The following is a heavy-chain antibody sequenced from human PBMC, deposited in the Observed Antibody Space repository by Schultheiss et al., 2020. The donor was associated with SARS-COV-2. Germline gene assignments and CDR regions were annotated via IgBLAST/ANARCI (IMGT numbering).Heavy chain of an antibody. Sequence: SQTLSLTCTVSGGSISSYYWSWIRQLPGKGLEWIGYIYYTGSTYYNPSLKSRVTMSVDTSKNQFSLKLSSVTAADTAVYYCARGNVVVTHWYFDLWGRGTLVTVSS. CDR3: ARGNVVVTHWYFDL. CDR2: IYYTGST. D-gene: IGHD2-21*02. J-gene: IGHJ2*01. CDR1: GGSISSYY. V-gene: IGHV4-59*12.